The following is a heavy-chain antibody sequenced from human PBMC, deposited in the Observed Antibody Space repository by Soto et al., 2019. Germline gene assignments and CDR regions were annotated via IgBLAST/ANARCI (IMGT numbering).Heavy chain of an antibody. CDR3: ARAPRGLLGYCSGGSCYSAWFDP. V-gene: IGHV1-69*13. Sequence: SVKVSCKASGGTFSSYAISWVRQAPGQGLEWMGGIIPIFGTANYAQKFQGRVTITADESTSTAYMELSSLRSEDTAVYYCARAPRGLLGYCSGGSCYSAWFDPWGQGTLVTVSS. CDR2: IIPIFGTA. J-gene: IGHJ5*02. CDR1: GGTFSSYA. D-gene: IGHD2-15*01.